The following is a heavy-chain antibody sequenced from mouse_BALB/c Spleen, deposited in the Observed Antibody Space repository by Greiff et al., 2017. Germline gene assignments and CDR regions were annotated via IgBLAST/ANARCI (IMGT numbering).Heavy chain of an antibody. CDR1: GYTFTDYE. CDR3: TRTVFPTVVATGDY. V-gene: IGHV1-15*01. D-gene: IGHD1-1*01. CDR2: IDPETGGT. J-gene: IGHJ2*01. Sequence: VKLMESGAELVRPGASVTLSCKASGYTFTDYEMHWVKQTPVHGLEWIGAIDPETGGTAYNQKFKGKATLTADKSSSTAYMELRSLTSEDSAVYYCTRTVFPTVVATGDYWGQGTTLTVSS.